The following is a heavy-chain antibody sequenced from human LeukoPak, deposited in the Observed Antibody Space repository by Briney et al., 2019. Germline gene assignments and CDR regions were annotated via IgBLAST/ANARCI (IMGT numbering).Heavy chain of an antibody. Sequence: SGTLSLTCAVSGGSISSSNWWSWVRQPPGKGLEWIGEIYHSGSTNYNPSLKSRVTISVDNSKNQFSLNLSSVTAADTAVYYCARKYSSGWYYWYFDLWGRGTLVTVSS. CDR2: IYHSGST. CDR1: GGSISSSNW. V-gene: IGHV4-4*02. CDR3: ARKYSSGWYYWYFDL. J-gene: IGHJ2*01. D-gene: IGHD6-19*01.